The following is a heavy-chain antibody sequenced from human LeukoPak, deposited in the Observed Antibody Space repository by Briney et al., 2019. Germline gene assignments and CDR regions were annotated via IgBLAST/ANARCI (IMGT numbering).Heavy chain of an antibody. J-gene: IGHJ3*02. CDR2: MYYSGST. D-gene: IGHD4-17*01. CDR1: GGSITSYY. V-gene: IGHV4-59*07. Sequence: SDTLSLTCTVSGGSITSYYWSWIRQPPGKGLEWIGYMYYSGSTNHIPSLKSRVTLSVDTSKNQFSLKLRSVTAADTAVYYCARVGGDYGSDIWGQGTMVTVSS. CDR3: ARVGGDYGSDI.